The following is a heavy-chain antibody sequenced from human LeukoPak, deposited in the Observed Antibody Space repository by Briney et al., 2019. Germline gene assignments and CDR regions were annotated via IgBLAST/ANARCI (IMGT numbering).Heavy chain of an antibody. V-gene: IGHV1-69*05. Sequence: SVKVSCKASGGTFSSYAISWVRQAPGQGLEWMGRIIPIFGTANYAQKFQGRVTITTDESTSTAYMELSSLRSEDTAVYYCARSPFHPEHGWFDHWGQGTLVTVSS. J-gene: IGHJ5*02. CDR2: IIPIFGTA. CDR1: GGTFSSYA. D-gene: IGHD2-21*01. CDR3: ARSPFHPEHGWFDH.